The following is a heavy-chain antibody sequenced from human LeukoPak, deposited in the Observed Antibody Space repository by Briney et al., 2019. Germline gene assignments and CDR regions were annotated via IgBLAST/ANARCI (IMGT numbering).Heavy chain of an antibody. CDR1: GFTFSSCG. CDR3: TREGVDVFDI. V-gene: IGHV3-21*01. J-gene: IGHJ3*02. D-gene: IGHD3-10*01. Sequence: GRSLRLSCAVSGFTFSSCGMNWIRQAPGTGMDLVSSISSGSTYIYYADSVKGRFTISRDNTKNSLYLQMNSLRAEDTAVYYCTREGVDVFDIWGQGTMVTVSS. CDR2: ISSGSTYI.